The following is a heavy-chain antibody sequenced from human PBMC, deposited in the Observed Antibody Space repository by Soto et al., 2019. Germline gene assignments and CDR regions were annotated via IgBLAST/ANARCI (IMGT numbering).Heavy chain of an antibody. CDR1: GGSFSGYY. CDR2: INHSGST. CDR3: ARGGYCSGGSCSGGYNWFDP. V-gene: IGHV4-34*01. Sequence: QVQLQQWGAGLLKPSETLSLTCAVYGGSFSGYYWSWIRQPPGKGLEWIGEINHSGSTNYNPSLKRRVTISVDTTQHPFSLKMSSVDAPHTAVYYCARGGYCSGGSCSGGYNWFDPWGQGTLVPVSS. J-gene: IGHJ5*02. D-gene: IGHD2-15*01.